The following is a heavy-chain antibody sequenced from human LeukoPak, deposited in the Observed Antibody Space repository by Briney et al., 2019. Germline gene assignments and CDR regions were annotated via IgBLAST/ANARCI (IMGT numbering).Heavy chain of an antibody. CDR1: KFTFSDYW. CDR3: ARKHLIFTRDAFDI. D-gene: IGHD2-21*01. J-gene: IGHJ3*02. V-gene: IGHV3-11*04. CDR2: MSDTGNYI. Sequence: GGSLRLSCAASKFTFSDYWMTWVRQAPGKGLEWVSYMSDTGNYIYCADAVKGRFTISRDNAKNSLYLQMNSLRAEDTAIYYCARKHLIFTRDAFDIWGQGTMVAVSS.